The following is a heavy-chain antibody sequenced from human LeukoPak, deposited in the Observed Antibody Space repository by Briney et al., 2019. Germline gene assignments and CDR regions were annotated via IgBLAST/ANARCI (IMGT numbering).Heavy chain of an antibody. V-gene: IGHV4-39*01. CDR1: GGSISSSYHY. D-gene: IGHD5-12*01. Sequence: SETLSLTCTVSGGSISSSYHYWGWIRQPPGKGLEWIGSIYHSGSTHYNPSLKSRVTISVDTSNNQFSLKLRSVTAADTAVYYCARHTRPGYSGYENALDIWGQGTMITVSP. J-gene: IGHJ3*02. CDR2: IYHSGST. CDR3: ARHTRPGYSGYENALDI.